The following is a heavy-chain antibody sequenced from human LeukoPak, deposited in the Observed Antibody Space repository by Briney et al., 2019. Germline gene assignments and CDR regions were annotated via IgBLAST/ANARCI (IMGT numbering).Heavy chain of an antibody. J-gene: IGHJ4*02. CDR1: GFTFSSYS. CDR3: ARDPWYEQPYFDY. CDR2: ISSSSSTI. V-gene: IGHV3-48*04. D-gene: IGHD6-13*01. Sequence: GGSLRLSCAASGFTFSSYSMNWVRQAPGKGLEWVSYISSSSSTIYYADSVKGRFTISRDNAKNLLYLQMNSLRAEDTAVYYCARDPWYEQPYFDYWGQGTLVTVSS.